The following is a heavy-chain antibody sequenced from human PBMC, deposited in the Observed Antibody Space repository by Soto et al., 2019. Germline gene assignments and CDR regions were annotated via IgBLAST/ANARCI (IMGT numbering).Heavy chain of an antibody. CDR2: IIPIFGTA. Sequence: SVKVSCKASGGTFSSYAISWVRQAPGQGLEWMGGIIPIFGTANYAQKFQGRVTITADESTSTTYVELSSLRSEDTAVYYCARDRGYCSSTSCYENGMDVWGQGTTVTVAS. V-gene: IGHV1-69*13. D-gene: IGHD2-2*01. J-gene: IGHJ6*02. CDR1: GGTFSSYA. CDR3: ARDRGYCSSTSCYENGMDV.